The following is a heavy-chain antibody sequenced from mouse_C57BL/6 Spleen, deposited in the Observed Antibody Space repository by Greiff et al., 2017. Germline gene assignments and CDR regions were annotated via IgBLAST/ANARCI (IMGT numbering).Heavy chain of an antibody. J-gene: IGHJ3*01. V-gene: IGHV1-85*01. CDR2: IYPRDGST. CDR3: AYGNYGGFAY. CDR1: GYTFTSYD. D-gene: IGHD2-1*01. Sequence: VQVVESGPELVKPGASVKLSCKASGYTFTSYDINWVKQRPGQGLEWIGWIYPRDGSTKDNEKFKGKATLTVDTSSSTAYMELHSLTSEDSAVYFCAYGNYGGFAYWGQGTLVTVSA.